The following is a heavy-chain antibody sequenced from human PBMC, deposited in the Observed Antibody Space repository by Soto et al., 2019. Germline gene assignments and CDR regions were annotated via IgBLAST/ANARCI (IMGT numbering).Heavy chain of an antibody. V-gene: IGHV4-61*08. CDR3: ARGVAAADC. D-gene: IGHD6-13*01. J-gene: IGHJ4*02. CDR1: GGSVSSGDYY. Sequence: SETLSLTCTVSGGSVSSGDYYWSWTRQPPGKGLEWIGYIYNTGSSKYNPSLKSRVTISVDTSKNQFSLKLSSVTAADTAVYYCARGVAAADCWGQGTLVTVSS. CDR2: IYNTGSS.